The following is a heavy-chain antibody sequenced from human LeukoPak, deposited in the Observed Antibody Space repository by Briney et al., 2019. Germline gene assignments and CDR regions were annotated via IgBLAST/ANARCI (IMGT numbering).Heavy chain of an antibody. CDR2: ISYDGSEK. CDR1: GFTLSTYA. J-gene: IGHJ4*02. V-gene: IGHV3-30*04. Sequence: QSGGSLRLSCAASGFTLSTYAMHWVRQAPGEGLEWVAFISYDGSEKYYPDYVKGRFTISRDNSKNTLYLQINSLISEDTAVYYCASVLRDRNFDFEYWGQGNLVTVSS. D-gene: IGHD1-7*01. CDR3: ASVLRDRNFDFEY.